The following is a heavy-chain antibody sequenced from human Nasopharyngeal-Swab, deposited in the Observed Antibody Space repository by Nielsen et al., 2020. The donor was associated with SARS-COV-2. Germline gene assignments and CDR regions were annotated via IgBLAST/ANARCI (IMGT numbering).Heavy chain of an antibody. D-gene: IGHD6-19*01. J-gene: IGHJ6*03. V-gene: IGHV3-7*01. CDR2: IEDYGSEK. CDR1: GFTFSNYW. Sequence: RGSLRLSCAASGFTFSNYWMTWVRQAPGKGLEWVATIEDYGSEKYYVDSVKGRFTISRDNAKNSLYLQMNSLRAEDTAVYYCAREGSDSSGPGEYYYFYMDVWGKGTTVTVSS. CDR3: AREGSDSSGPGEYYYFYMDV.